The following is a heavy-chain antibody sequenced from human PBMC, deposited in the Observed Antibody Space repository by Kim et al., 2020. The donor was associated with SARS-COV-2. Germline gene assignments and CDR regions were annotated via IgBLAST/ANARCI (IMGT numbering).Heavy chain of an antibody. D-gene: IGHD5-12*01. J-gene: IGHJ4*02. V-gene: IGHV3-7*03. CDR2: INQDGSKK. Sequence: GGSLRLSCVASGFNFHDFWMNWVRQAPGKGLEWVANINQDGSKKYYVDSVKGRFIISRDNAKNSLYLQMNGLRVEETAIYYCVRGGMSLATMWDWGQGTLATVSS. CDR1: GFNFHDFW. CDR3: VRGGMSLATMWD.